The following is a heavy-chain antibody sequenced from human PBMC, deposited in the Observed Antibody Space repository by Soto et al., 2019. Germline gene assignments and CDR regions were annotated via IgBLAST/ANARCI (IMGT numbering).Heavy chain of an antibody. CDR1: GFTFSNAW. CDR2: IKSKTDGGTT. D-gene: IGHD6-19*01. V-gene: IGHV3-15*01. CDR3: TTLNRIAVAADY. J-gene: IGHJ4*02. Sequence: GGSLRLSCAASGFTFSNAWMSWVRQAPGKGLEWVGRIKSKTDGGTTDYAAPVKGRFTISRDDSKNTLYLQMNSLKTEDTAVYYCTTLNRIAVAADYWGQGTLVTVSS.